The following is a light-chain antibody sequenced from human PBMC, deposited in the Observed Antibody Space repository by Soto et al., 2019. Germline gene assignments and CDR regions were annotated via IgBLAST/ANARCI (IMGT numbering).Light chain of an antibody. CDR3: QQSYGIPFT. Sequence: DIQMTQSPSSLSASVGDRVSLSCRASRGIINYLNWYQQRPGKAPKLLIYAASSLQSGVPSRFSGSGSGTDFTLVISSLLPEDFATYYCQQSYGIPFTFGPGTKVDIK. CDR1: RGIINY. CDR2: AAS. V-gene: IGKV1-39*01. J-gene: IGKJ3*01.